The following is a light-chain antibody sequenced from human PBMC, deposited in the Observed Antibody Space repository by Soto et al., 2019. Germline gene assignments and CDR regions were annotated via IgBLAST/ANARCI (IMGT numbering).Light chain of an antibody. CDR3: QQYDAGSWT. CDR1: QTITNY. J-gene: IGKJ1*01. CDR2: KAS. V-gene: IGKV1-5*03. Sequence: DIQMTQSPSSLSASVGDRVTITCRASQTITNYLNWYQQQSGKAPNLLIYKASSLESGVPSRFSGSGSGTEFTLTISSLQPDDSATYYCQQYDAGSWTFGQGTKV.